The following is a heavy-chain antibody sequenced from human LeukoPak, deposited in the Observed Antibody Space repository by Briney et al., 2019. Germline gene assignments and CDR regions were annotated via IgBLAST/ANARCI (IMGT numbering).Heavy chain of an antibody. D-gene: IGHD2-21*01. Sequence: GWSLRLSCAVSGFTFSNYWMSWVRQAPGKGLEWVANIKEDGSEQYYVDSVKGRFIISRDNAKNSLYLQMNSLRAEDTAVYYCARDNVAYCGPNCPNFDYWGQGTLVTVSS. V-gene: IGHV3-7*01. J-gene: IGHJ4*02. CDR2: IKEDGSEQ. CDR1: GFTFSNYW. CDR3: ARDNVAYCGPNCPNFDY.